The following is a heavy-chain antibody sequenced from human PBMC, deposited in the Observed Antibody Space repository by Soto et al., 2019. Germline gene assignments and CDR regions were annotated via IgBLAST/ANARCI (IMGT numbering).Heavy chain of an antibody. Sequence: ASVKVSCKAAGYTFTNYAMHWVRQAPGQRLEWMGWINAGNGNTKHSQKFQGRVTITRDTSASTAYMELSSLRSEDTAVYYCARDTGTVADHYYYGMDVCGQGTTVNVSS. CDR1: GYTFTNYA. CDR2: INAGNGNT. J-gene: IGHJ6*02. CDR3: ARDTGTVADHYYYGMDV. V-gene: IGHV1-3*01. D-gene: IGHD6-19*01.